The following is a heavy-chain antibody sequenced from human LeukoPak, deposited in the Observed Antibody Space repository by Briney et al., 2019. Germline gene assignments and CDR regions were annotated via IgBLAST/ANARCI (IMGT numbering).Heavy chain of an antibody. CDR1: GYTFTSYG. CDR2: ISGYNGDT. CDR3: ARGSVSGNWFDP. V-gene: IGHV1-18*01. D-gene: IGHD3-10*01. Sequence: ASVKVSCKASGYTFTSYGISWVRQAPGQGLEWMGWISGYNGDTKSPQKFQGRVTMTTDTSTNTAYMELKSLRSDDTAIYYCARGSVSGNWFDPWGQGTLVTVSS. J-gene: IGHJ5*02.